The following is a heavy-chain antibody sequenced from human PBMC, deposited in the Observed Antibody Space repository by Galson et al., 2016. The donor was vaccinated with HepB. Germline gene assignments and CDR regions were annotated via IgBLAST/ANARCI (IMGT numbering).Heavy chain of an antibody. CDR2: VIYDGSKK. CDR1: GFTFSSYG. V-gene: IGHV3-30*03. CDR3: ASGGPLVGREFDY. D-gene: IGHD3-16*01. Sequence: SLRLSCAASGFTFSSYGMHWVRQAPGKGLEWVAVVIYDGSKKYYADSVKGRFTISRDNSKNTLYLQMNSLRAEDTAVYYCASGGPLVGREFDYWGQGTLVTVSS. J-gene: IGHJ4*02.